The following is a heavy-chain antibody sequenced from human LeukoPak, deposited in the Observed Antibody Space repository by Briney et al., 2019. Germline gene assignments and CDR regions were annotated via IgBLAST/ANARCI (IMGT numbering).Heavy chain of an antibody. D-gene: IGHD3/OR15-3a*01. V-gene: IGHV3-23*01. CDR1: GFTFSSYA. CDR3: AKGVWTDYTVTHFDY. J-gene: IGHJ4*02. CDR2: ISGSGGST. Sequence: GGSLRLSCAASGFTFSSYAMSWVRQAPGKGLEWVSAISGSGGSTFYADSVKGRFTLSRDNSKNTLYLQMNSLRAEDTAVYFCAKGVWTDYTVTHFDYWGQGTLVTVSS.